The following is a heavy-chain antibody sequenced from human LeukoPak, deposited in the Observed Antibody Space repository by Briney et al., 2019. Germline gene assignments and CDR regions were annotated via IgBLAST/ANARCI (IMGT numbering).Heavy chain of an antibody. Sequence: PSETLCLTSTVSGGSLSSYYRSCIRQPPGKGLEWIGRIYTSGSTNYNPSLKSPVTMSVNTSKNQYSLKLSSVTAADTAVYHCARGVEATGYYHSYYMDVWGKGTTVTVSS. CDR1: GGSLSSYY. CDR3: ARGVEATGYYHSYYMDV. V-gene: IGHV4-4*07. D-gene: IGHD1-14*01. CDR2: IYTSGST. J-gene: IGHJ6*03.